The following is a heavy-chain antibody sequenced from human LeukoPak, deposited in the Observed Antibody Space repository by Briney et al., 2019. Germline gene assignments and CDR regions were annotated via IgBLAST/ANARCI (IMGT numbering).Heavy chain of an antibody. J-gene: IGHJ6*03. Sequence: GGSLRLSCAASGFTFSSYGMHWVRQAPGKGLEWVALISYDGSNKYYADSVKGRFTVSRDNSKNTLSLQMNSLRAEDTAVYYCARRYCSSSSCYRNFHYYYMDVWGKGTTVTVSS. CDR3: ARRYCSSSSCYRNFHYYYMDV. D-gene: IGHD2-2*01. V-gene: IGHV3-30*03. CDR1: GFTFSSYG. CDR2: ISYDGSNK.